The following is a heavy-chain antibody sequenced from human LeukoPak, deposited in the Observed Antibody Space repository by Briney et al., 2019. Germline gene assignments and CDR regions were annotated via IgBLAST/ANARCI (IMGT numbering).Heavy chain of an antibody. D-gene: IGHD3-3*01. Sequence: PGGSLRLSCAASGFTFSSYSMNWVRQAPGKGLEWVSYISSSSSTIYYADSVKGRFTISRDNAKNSLYLQMNSLRAEDSAVYYCASYWSGADYWGQGTLVTVSS. CDR2: ISSSSSTI. J-gene: IGHJ4*02. CDR1: GFTFSSYS. V-gene: IGHV3-48*04. CDR3: ASYWSGADY.